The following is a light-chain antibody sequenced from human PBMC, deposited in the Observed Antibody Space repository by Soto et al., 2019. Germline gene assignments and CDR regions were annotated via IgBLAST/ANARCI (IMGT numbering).Light chain of an antibody. CDR1: SSDIGSYDH. J-gene: IGLJ1*01. V-gene: IGLV2-14*01. CDR2: AVN. CDR3: ISYTDRQSYV. Sequence: QSVLTQPASVSGSPGQSITISCSGTSSDIGSYDHVAWYQQFPGKSPKLIIYAVNDRPSGVSDRFSGSKSGITASLTISGLQTEDEADYHCISYTDRQSYVFGTGTKVTVL.